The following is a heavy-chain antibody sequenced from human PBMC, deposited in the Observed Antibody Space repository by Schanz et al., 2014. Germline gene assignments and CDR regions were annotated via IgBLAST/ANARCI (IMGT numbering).Heavy chain of an antibody. J-gene: IGHJ6*02. Sequence: VQLLESGGGLVQPGESLRLSCAASGFTFSDYYMTWIRQAPGKGLEWVSHISGSSIHKNYADSVKGRFSISRDNGETSVYLQINSLRVEDTAVYYCARFLARYQYYGVDVWGQGTTXIVSS. D-gene: IGHD3-3*01. CDR1: GFTFSDYY. V-gene: IGHV3-11*03. CDR3: ARFLARYQYYGVDV. CDR2: ISGSSIHK.